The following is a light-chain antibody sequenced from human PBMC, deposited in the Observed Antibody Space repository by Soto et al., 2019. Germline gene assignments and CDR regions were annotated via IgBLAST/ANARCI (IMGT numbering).Light chain of an antibody. J-gene: IGKJ4*01. CDR1: QSVSRY. CDR2: DTS. V-gene: IGKV3-11*01. Sequence: EIVLTQSPATLSLSPGERATLSCRASQSVSRYLACYQQKPGQAPRLLIYDTSNRATGIPARFSGSGSGTDVTLTISSLEPEDFAVYYCQQRSNSPLTFGGGTKVVNK. CDR3: QQRSNSPLT.